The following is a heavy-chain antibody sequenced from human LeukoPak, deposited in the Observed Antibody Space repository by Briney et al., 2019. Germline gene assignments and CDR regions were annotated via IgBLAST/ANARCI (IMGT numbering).Heavy chain of an antibody. CDR3: ARERLYYDILTGSGPYYYYMDV. V-gene: IGHV4-4*07. Sequence: SETLSLTCTVSGGSISSYYWSWIRQPAGKGLEWIGRIYTSGSTNYNPSLKSRVTMSVDTSKNQFSLKPSSVTAADTAVYYCARERLYYDILTGSGPYYYYMDVWGKGTTVTISS. CDR1: GGSISSYY. J-gene: IGHJ6*03. D-gene: IGHD3-9*01. CDR2: IYTSGST.